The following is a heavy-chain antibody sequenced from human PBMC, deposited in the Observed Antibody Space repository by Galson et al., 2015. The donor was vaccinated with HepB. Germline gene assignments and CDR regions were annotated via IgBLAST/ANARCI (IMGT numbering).Heavy chain of an antibody. D-gene: IGHD3-22*01. CDR1: GFTFKNYA. CDR2: ISSNGGST. Sequence: SLRLSCAASGFTFKNYAMHWVRQAPGKGLEYVSTISSNGGSTYYANSVKGRFTISRDNSKNTLYLQMGSLRAEDMAVYYCARTYYDSIGFSKNWYFDLWGRGTLVTVSS. J-gene: IGHJ2*01. V-gene: IGHV3-64*01. CDR3: ARTYYDSIGFSKNWYFDL.